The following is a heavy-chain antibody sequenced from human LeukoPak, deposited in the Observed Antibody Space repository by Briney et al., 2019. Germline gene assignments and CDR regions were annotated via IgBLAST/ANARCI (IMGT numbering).Heavy chain of an antibody. V-gene: IGHV3-11*04. D-gene: IGHD4-17*01. CDR2: TSSSGITI. Sequence: GLVWVSYTSSSGITIYYADSVKGRFTISRDNAKNSLYLQMNSLRAEDTAVYYCASTGTTVPWGQGTLVTVSS. J-gene: IGHJ5*02. CDR3: ASTGTTVP.